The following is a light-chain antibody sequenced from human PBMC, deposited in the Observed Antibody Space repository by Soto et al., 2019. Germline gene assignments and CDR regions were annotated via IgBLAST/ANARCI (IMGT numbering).Light chain of an antibody. V-gene: IGLV2-14*01. CDR1: SSDVGGYGY. CDR2: EVS. Sequence: QSALTQPASVSGSPGQSITISCTGTSSDVGGYGYVSWYQQHPGKAPKLMIYEVSNRPSGVSNRVSGSKSGNTASLTISGLEAEYEAENYWSSYTNNSTRVFGGGTKLTVL. CDR3: SSYTNNSTRV. J-gene: IGLJ3*02.